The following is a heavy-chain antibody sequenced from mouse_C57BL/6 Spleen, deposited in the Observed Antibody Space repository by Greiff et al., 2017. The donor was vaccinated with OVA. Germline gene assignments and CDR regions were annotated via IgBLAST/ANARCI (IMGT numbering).Heavy chain of an antibody. CDR1: GYTFTDYE. D-gene: IGHD2-1*01. Sequence: QVQLQQSGAELVRPGASVTLSCKASGYTFTDYEMHWVKQTPVHGLEWIGAIDPETGGTAYNQKFKGKAILTADKSSSTAYMELRSLTSEDSAVYYCTRDYGNWGYFDVWGTGTTVTVSS. J-gene: IGHJ1*03. V-gene: IGHV1-15*01. CDR3: TRDYGNWGYFDV. CDR2: IDPETGGT.